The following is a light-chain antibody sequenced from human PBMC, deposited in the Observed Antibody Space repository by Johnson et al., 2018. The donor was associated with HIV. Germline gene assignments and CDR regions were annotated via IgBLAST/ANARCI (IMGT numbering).Light chain of an antibody. J-gene: IGLJ1*01. Sequence: QAVLTQPPSVSAAPGQKVTISCSVSSSNIGNNYVSWYQHLPGTAPKLLIYYNNKRPPGIPDRFSGSNSGPPATPDTTGLQTGDEADYYCGTWDSSLRAGGVFGTGTKVTVL. CDR3: GTWDSSLRAGGV. V-gene: IGLV1-51*01. CDR1: SSNIGNNY. CDR2: YNN.